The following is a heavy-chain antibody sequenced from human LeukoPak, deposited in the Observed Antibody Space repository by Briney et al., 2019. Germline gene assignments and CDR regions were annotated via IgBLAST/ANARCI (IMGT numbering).Heavy chain of an antibody. Sequence: GPSVKVSCKASGYTFTGYYMHWVRQAPGQGLEWMGWINPNSGGTNYAQKFQGRVTMTRDTSISTAYMELSRLRSDDTAVYYCARDSYSHCGGDCYSTDYSGQGSLVTVSS. CDR3: ARDSYSHCGGDCYSTDY. CDR1: GYTFTGYY. V-gene: IGHV1-2*02. D-gene: IGHD2-21*01. CDR2: INPNSGGT. J-gene: IGHJ4*02.